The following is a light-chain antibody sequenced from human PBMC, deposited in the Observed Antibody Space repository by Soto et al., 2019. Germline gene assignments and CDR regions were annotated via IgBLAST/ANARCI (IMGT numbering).Light chain of an antibody. CDR1: YSDVGSYNY. Sequence: QSALTQPAFVSGSPGQSITISCTGTYSDVGSYNYVSWFQQHPGKAPQLIIYEVSNRPLGISNRFSASKSGNTASLTISGLQAKDEADYYCGSYTDSDSPWVFGGGTQLTVL. CDR2: EVS. V-gene: IGLV2-14*01. J-gene: IGLJ3*02. CDR3: GSYTDSDSPWV.